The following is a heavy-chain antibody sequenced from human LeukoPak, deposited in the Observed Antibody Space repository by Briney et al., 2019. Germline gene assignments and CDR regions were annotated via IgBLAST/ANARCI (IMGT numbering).Heavy chain of an antibody. CDR1: GGSISSYY. J-gene: IGHJ4*02. CDR3: ARYRDYIWGGYRYLFDY. D-gene: IGHD3-16*02. Sequence: PSETLSLTCTVSGGSISSYYWNWIRQPPGKGLEWIGYIYYGGSTNYNPSLKSRVTISLDTSKNQFSLRLSSVTAADTAVYYCARYRDYIWGGYRYLFDYWGQGTLVTVSS. V-gene: IGHV4-59*01. CDR2: IYYGGST.